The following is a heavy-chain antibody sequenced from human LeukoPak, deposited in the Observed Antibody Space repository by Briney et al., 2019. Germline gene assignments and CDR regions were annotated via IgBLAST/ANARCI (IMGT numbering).Heavy chain of an antibody. D-gene: IGHD2-2*01. V-gene: IGHV4-59*01. CDR1: GGSLTSYY. Sequence: SETLSLTCTVSGGSLTSYYWSWIRQPPGKGLEWIGHMSYSGSTNYNPSLKSRVTISLDTPKNQFSLKLSSVTAADTAVYYCARVPGVTSFDYWGQGTLVTVSS. J-gene: IGHJ4*02. CDR2: MSYSGST. CDR3: ARVPGVTSFDY.